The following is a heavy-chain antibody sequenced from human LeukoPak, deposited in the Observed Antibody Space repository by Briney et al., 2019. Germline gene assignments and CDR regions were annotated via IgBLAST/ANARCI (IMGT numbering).Heavy chain of an antibody. J-gene: IGHJ4*02. CDR3: TAEQNY. CDR1: GFNLGFDAYS. Sequence: GGSLRLSCTGSGFNLGFDAYSVSWVRQAPGRGLEWVGFIRANKYGGTTEYAASVKGRFAISRDDSKSIAYLQLNSLKTEDTAMYYCTAEQNYWGQGTLVAVSS. CDR2: IRANKYGGTT. V-gene: IGHV3-49*04.